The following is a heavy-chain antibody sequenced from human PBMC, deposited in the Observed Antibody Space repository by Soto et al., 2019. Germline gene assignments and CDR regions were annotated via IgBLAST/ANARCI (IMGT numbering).Heavy chain of an antibody. J-gene: IGHJ4*02. CDR1: GFTFSSYA. D-gene: IGHD5-12*01. CDR2: ISYDGSNK. CDR3: ARDWDSGYDPGYYFDY. V-gene: IGHV3-30-3*01. Sequence: LRLSCAASGFTFSSYAMHWVRQAPGKGLEWVAVISYDGSNKYYADSVKGRFTISRDNSKNTLYLQMNSLRAEDTAVYYCARDWDSGYDPGYYFDYWGQGTLVTVSS.